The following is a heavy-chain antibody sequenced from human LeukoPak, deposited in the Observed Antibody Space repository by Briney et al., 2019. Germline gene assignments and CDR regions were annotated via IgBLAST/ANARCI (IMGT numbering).Heavy chain of an antibody. CDR1: GGSISNYY. CDR3: ARESRVNMVRGVFFDY. D-gene: IGHD3-10*01. CDR2: IYYTGST. J-gene: IGHJ4*02. Sequence: KSSETLSLTCAVSGGSISNYYWTWIRQPPGKGLEWIGYIYYTGSTYYNPSLKSRVTISVDTSKNQFSLKLSSVTAADTAVYYCARESRVNMVRGVFFDYWGQGTLVTVSS. V-gene: IGHV4-59*12.